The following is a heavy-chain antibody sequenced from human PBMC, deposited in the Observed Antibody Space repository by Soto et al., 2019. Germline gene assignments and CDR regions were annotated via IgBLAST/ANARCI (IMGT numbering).Heavy chain of an antibody. CDR3: TRDGRRGYDMDV. D-gene: IGHD1-26*01. CDR1: GFTISTYH. Sequence: QPGGSLRLSCAASGFTISTYHLNWVCQAPGKGLEWVSYISTDLRALYYADSVRGRFTISRDNAKNSLYLQMTSLRDEDTGVYYCTRDGRRGYDMDVWGQGTTVTVSS. V-gene: IGHV3-48*02. CDR2: ISTDLRAL. J-gene: IGHJ6*02.